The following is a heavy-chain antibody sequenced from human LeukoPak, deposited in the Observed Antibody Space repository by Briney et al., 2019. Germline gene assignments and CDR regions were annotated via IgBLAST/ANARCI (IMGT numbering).Heavy chain of an antibody. CDR1: LFPFSNHW. D-gene: IGHD1-26*01. V-gene: IGHV3-7*01. CDR3: ARQQHSGSYGYFDY. CDR2: IKEDESEK. Sequence: GGSLRLSCAASLFPFSNHWMSWVRQAPGKGLEWVANIKEDESEKYYVASVKGRFTISRDNAKNSLYLQMNSLRVEDTAVYYCARQQHSGSYGYFDYWGQGTLVTVCS. J-gene: IGHJ4*02.